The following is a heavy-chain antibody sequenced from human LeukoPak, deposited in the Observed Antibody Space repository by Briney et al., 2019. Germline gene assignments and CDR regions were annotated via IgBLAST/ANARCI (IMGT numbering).Heavy chain of an antibody. Sequence: SETLSLTCTVSGGSISSSSYYRGWIRQPPGKGLEWIGSIYYSGSTYYNPSLKSRVTISVDTSKNQFSLKLSSVTAADTAVYYCASIRGVINNYFDYWGQGTLVTVSS. CDR3: ASIRGVINNYFDY. J-gene: IGHJ4*02. CDR2: IYYSGST. D-gene: IGHD3-10*01. V-gene: IGHV4-39*07. CDR1: GGSISSSSYY.